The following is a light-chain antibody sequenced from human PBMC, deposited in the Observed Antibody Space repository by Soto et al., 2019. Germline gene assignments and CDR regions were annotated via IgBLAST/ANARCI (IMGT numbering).Light chain of an antibody. CDR2: DAS. CDR1: QSVSSY. CDR3: QQYGSSPLT. J-gene: IGKJ4*01. V-gene: IGKV3-11*01. Sequence: EIVLTQSPATLSLSPGERATLSCRASQSVSSYLAWYQQTPGQAPRLLIYDASNGATGIPARFSGSGSGTDITLTISRLEPEDFAVYYCQQYGSSPLTCGGGTKGDIK.